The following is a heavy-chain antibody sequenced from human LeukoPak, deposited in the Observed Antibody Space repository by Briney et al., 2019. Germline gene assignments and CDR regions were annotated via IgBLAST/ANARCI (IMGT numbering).Heavy chain of an antibody. CDR3: ASDNYYDSSGHYDY. J-gene: IGHJ4*02. D-gene: IGHD3-22*01. V-gene: IGHV1-2*02. Sequence: ASVKVSCKASGYTFTGYYMHWVRQAPGQGLEWMGWINPNSGGTNYAQKFQGRVTMTRDTSISTAYMELSRLRSDDTAVYYCASDNYYDSSGHYDYWGQGTLVTVSS. CDR1: GYTFTGYY. CDR2: INPNSGGT.